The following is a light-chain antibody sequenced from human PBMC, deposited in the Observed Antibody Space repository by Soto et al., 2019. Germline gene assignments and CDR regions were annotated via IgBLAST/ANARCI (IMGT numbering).Light chain of an antibody. Sequence: IQMTHSTSSLSASVGDRVTITCXASQSISSYLNWYQQKPGKAPKLLIYAASSLQSGVPSRFSGSGSGTEFTLTISSLQSEDFAVYYCQQYNKWPPITFGQGTRLDI. J-gene: IGKJ5*01. CDR3: QQYNKWPPIT. CDR2: AAS. V-gene: IGKV1-39*01. CDR1: QSISSY.